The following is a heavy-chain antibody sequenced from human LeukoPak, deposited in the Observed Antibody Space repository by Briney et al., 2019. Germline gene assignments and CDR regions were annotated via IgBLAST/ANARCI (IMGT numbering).Heavy chain of an antibody. J-gene: IGHJ4*02. D-gene: IGHD1-26*01. CDR1: GGSLGGSSYY. CDR3: ASLRERSYYARGFDY. V-gene: IGHV4-39*01. CDR2: IYYSGST. Sequence: PQTLSLTCTLSGGSLGGSSYYWGWVRQPPGKGLAWGGRIYYSGSTYYIPSLKSRVTISVDTSKIQFSLKLSSVTAADTAVYYCASLRERSYYARGFDYWGQGTLVTVSS.